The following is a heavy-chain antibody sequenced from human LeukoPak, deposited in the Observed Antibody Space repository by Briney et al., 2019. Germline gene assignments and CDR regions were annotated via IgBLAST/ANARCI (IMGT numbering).Heavy chain of an antibody. CDR3: ARTGTTGIQFDP. Sequence: SVKVSCKASGATFSSYAINWVRQAPGQGLEWMGGIIPIFGTANYAQKFQGRVTITADESTSTAYMELSSLRSEDTAVYYCARTGTTGIQFDPWGQGTLVTVSS. CDR2: IIPIFGTA. D-gene: IGHD1-1*01. CDR1: GATFSSYA. V-gene: IGHV1-69*13. J-gene: IGHJ5*02.